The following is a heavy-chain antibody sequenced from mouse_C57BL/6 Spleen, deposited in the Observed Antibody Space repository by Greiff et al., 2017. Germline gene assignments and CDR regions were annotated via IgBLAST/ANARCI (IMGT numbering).Heavy chain of an antibody. J-gene: IGHJ1*03. Sequence: QVQLQQPGAELVRPGSSVKLSCKASGYTFTSYWMHWVKQRPIQGLEWIGNIDPSDSETHYNQKFKDKATLTVDKSSSTAYMQLSSLTSEDSAVYYCARPHYDGSSSWYFDVWGTGTTVTVSS. CDR3: ARPHYDGSSSWYFDV. V-gene: IGHV1-52*01. CDR1: GYTFTSYW. CDR2: IDPSDSET. D-gene: IGHD1-1*01.